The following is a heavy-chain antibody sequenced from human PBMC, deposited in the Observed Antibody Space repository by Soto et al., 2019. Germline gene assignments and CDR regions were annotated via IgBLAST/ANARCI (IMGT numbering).Heavy chain of an antibody. Sequence: GASVKVSCKASGYTFTRYGISWVRQAPGQGLEWMGWISAYNGNMNYAKKVQGRVTMTTDTTTSTAYMELRSLRSDDTAVYYCAKDGHEAVAGIGFDYWGQGTQVTVSS. D-gene: IGHD6-19*01. CDR3: AKDGHEAVAGIGFDY. CDR2: ISAYNGNM. J-gene: IGHJ4*02. V-gene: IGHV1-18*01. CDR1: GYTFTRYG.